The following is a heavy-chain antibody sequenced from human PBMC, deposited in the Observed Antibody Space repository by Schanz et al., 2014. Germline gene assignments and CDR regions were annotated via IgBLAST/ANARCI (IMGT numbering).Heavy chain of an antibody. D-gene: IGHD3-10*01. CDR2: ISAYNGHT. J-gene: IGHJ6*02. V-gene: IGHV1-18*01. CDR3: VRDAGWAFGDYHDMDV. CDR1: GYSFTTYG. Sequence: QVQLVQSAPEVKKPGASVKVSCKASGYSFTTYGLNWVRQAPGQGPEWMGWISAYNGHTTYAQKFQGRVTMTTDTATSTAYMELRSLISDDTAVYYCVRDAGWAFGDYHDMDVWGQGTSVTVSS.